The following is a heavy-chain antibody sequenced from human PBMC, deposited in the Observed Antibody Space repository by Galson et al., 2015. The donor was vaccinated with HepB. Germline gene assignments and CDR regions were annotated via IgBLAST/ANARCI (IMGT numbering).Heavy chain of an antibody. J-gene: IGHJ6*02. V-gene: IGHV1-18*04. CDR3: ARVGNKPGTAVDAPAYYYYGMDV. CDR1: GYSFYSYN. Sequence: SVKVSCKASGYSFYSYNIVWVRQAPGQGLEWVGWISVYTGDTNSAQKFQGRVTMTTDTSTSTAYMEVRSLRSDDTAVFYCARVGNKPGTAVDAPAYYYYGMDVWGRGTTVTVSS. D-gene: IGHD5-18*01. CDR2: ISVYTGDT.